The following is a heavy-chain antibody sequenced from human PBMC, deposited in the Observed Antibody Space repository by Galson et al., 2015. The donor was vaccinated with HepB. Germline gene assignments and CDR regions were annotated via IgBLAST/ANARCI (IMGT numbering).Heavy chain of an antibody. Sequence: SVKVSCKASGYTFTSYGISWVRQAPGQGLEWMGGIIPIFGTANYAQKFQGRVTITADESTSTAYMELSSLRSEDTAVYYCARDGTTVTPRRYGMDVWGQGTTVTVSS. CDR3: ARDGTTVTPRRYGMDV. V-gene: IGHV1-69*13. CDR2: IIPIFGTA. CDR1: GYTFTSYG. D-gene: IGHD4-11*01. J-gene: IGHJ6*02.